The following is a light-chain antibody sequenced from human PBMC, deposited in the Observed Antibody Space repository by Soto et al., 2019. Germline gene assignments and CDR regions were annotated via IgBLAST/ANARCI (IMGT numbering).Light chain of an antibody. CDR3: SSYTSSSTLYV. CDR1: SSDVGGYNY. CDR2: DVS. V-gene: IGLV2-14*01. Sequence: QAVVTQPASVSGSPRQSITISCTGTSSDVGGYNYVSWYQQHPGKAPKLMIYDVSNRPSGVSNRFSGSKSGNTASLTISGLQAEDEADYYCSSYTSSSTLYVFGTGTKLTVL. J-gene: IGLJ1*01.